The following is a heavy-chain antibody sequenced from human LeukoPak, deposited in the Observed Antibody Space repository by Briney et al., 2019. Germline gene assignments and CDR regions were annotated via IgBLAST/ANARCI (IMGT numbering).Heavy chain of an antibody. CDR3: AKDGIGVYAFDI. Sequence: PGRSLRLSCAASGFTFDDYAMHWVRQPPGKGLEWVSGISWKSGSMGYADSVKGRFTISRDNAKNSLYLQMNSLRAEDTAVYCCAKDGIGVYAFDIWGQGTMVTVSS. CDR2: ISWKSGSM. CDR1: GFTFDDYA. J-gene: IGHJ3*02. V-gene: IGHV3-9*01.